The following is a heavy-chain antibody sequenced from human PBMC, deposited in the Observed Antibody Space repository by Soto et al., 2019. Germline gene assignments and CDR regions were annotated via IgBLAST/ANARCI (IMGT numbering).Heavy chain of an antibody. Sequence: QVQLQESGPGLVKPSQTLSLTCTVSGGSISSGGYYWSWIRQHPGKGLEWIGYIYYNGNTYYNPSLKSRVTISVDTSQNQFSLNLSSMTVADTAVYYCASELYGAFGYWSQGTLVTVSS. CDR2: IYYNGNT. V-gene: IGHV4-31*03. D-gene: IGHD3-10*01. J-gene: IGHJ4*02. CDR1: GGSISSGGYY. CDR3: ASELYGAFGY.